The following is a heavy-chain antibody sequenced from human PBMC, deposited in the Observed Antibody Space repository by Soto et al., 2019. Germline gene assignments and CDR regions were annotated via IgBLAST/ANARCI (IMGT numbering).Heavy chain of an antibody. D-gene: IGHD2-15*01. Sequence: QLQLQESGPGLVKPSETLSLTCTVSGGSISSSSYYWGWIRQPPGKGLEWIGSIYYSGSTYYNPSLKSRFPITEDASNSLLALKLRSVTAADTAVYYCAAPRCSGGSCYGDAFDILGQGTMVTVSS. CDR1: GGSISSSSYY. V-gene: IGHV4-39*01. CDR2: IYYSGST. J-gene: IGHJ3*02. CDR3: AAPRCSGGSCYGDAFDI.